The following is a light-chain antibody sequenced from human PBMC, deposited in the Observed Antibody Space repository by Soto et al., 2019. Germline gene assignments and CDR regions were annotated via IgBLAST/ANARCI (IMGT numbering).Light chain of an antibody. CDR3: QQYGSSPWT. J-gene: IGKJ1*01. Sequence: EIVLTQSPGTLSLSPGERATLSCRASQSVSSSYLAWYQQKPGQAPRLLIYGASNRATGIPDRFSGSGSGTDFTLTISRLEPEDFAVYYCQQYGSSPWTFVQGTKVEIK. CDR2: GAS. CDR1: QSVSSSY. V-gene: IGKV3-20*01.